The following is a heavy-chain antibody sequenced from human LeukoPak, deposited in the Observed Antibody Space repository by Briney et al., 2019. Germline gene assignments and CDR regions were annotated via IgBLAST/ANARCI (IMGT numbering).Heavy chain of an antibody. J-gene: IGHJ6*02. CDR1: GYTFTGYY. CDR3: ASDRSSAESPYGMDV. V-gene: IGHV1-2*02. D-gene: IGHD6-6*01. Sequence: ASVKVSCKASGYTFTGYYMHWVRQAPGQGLEWMGWINPNSGGTNYAQKFQGRVTMTRDTSISTAYMELSRLRSDDTAVYYCASDRSSAESPYGMDVWGQGTTVTVSS. CDR2: INPNSGGT.